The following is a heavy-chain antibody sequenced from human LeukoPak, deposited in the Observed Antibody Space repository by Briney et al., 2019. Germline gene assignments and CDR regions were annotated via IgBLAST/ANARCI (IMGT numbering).Heavy chain of an antibody. J-gene: IGHJ6*02. Sequence: PGEPLKISCKGSGYSFTSYWIGWVRQMPGKGLEWMGIIYPGDSDTRYSPSFQGQVTISADKSISTAYLQWSSLKASDTAMYYCARQGTDDYGDYLYYYYYGMDVWGQGTTVTVSS. D-gene: IGHD4-17*01. CDR1: GYSFTSYW. V-gene: IGHV5-51*01. CDR3: ARQGTDDYGDYLYYYYYGMDV. CDR2: IYPGDSDT.